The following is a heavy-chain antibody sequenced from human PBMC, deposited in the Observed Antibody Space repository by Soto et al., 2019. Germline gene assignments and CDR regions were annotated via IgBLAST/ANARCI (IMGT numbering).Heavy chain of an antibody. V-gene: IGHV1-69*17. J-gene: IGHJ5*02. CDR2: IIPLFGIP. CDR1: GLTYSSHV. CDR3: ARGVVDTNVAFKCFDP. Sequence: QVQLVQSGPEVKRPGSSVKVSCEASGLTYSSHVISWVRQAPGQGLEWMGGIIPLFGIPNYAQKFQGRLTITADKSTSTAYMELSSLRSEDTAVYYCARGVVDTNVAFKCFDPWGQGTLVTVSS. D-gene: IGHD2-15*01.